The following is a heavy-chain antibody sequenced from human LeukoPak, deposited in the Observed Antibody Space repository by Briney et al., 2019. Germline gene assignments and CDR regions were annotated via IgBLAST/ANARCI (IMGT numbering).Heavy chain of an antibody. V-gene: IGHV3-49*04. D-gene: IGHD3-22*01. J-gene: IGHJ4*02. CDR2: IRSKAYGGTT. CDR3: TRGNHYYDSSGYSY. Sequence: GRSLRLSCTASGFTFGDYAMSWVRQAPGKGLEWVGFIRSKAYGGTTEYAASVKGRFTISRDDSKSIAYLQMNSLKTEDTAAYYCTRGNHYYDSSGYSYWGQGTLVTVSS. CDR1: GFTFGDYA.